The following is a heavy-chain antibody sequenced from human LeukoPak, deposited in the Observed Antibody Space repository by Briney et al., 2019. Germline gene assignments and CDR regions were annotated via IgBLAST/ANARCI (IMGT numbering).Heavy chain of an antibody. V-gene: IGHV1-18*01. J-gene: IGHJ4*02. CDR3: ARVSGYSYGYRPRLDY. CDR2: VSGYNDNT. CDR1: GYTFTNYA. Sequence: GASVKVSCKASGYTFTNYAISWVRQAPGQGLEWMGWVSGYNDNTNYAQKVQGRVTITRNTSISTAYMELSSLRSEDTAVYYCARVSGYSYGYRPRLDYWGQGTLVTVSS. D-gene: IGHD5-18*01.